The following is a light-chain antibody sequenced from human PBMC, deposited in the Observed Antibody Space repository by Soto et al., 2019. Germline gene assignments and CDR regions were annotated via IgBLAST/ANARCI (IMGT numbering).Light chain of an antibody. CDR3: QQHNQWPIT. J-gene: IGKJ5*01. CDR2: GAS. Sequence: EIVLTQSPGTLSLSPGERATLSCRSSQSVTNNYLAWFQQKPGQAPRLLMYGASSRATGIPDRFSGSGSGTEFTLTINSLQSEDSAVYYCQQHNQWPITFGQGTRLEI. CDR1: QSVTNNY. V-gene: IGKV3D-20*02.